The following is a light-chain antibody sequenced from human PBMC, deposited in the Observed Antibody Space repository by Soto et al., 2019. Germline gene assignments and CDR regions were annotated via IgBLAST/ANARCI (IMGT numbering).Light chain of an antibody. CDR3: QQRSNWPLT. CDR2: DAS. CDR1: QRVSSSY. J-gene: IGKJ4*01. V-gene: IGKV3D-20*02. Sequence: EIVLTQSPGTLSLSPGERATLSCRANQRVSSSYLAWYQQKPGQAPRLLIYDASNRATGMPARFSGSGSGTDFTLTISSLEPEDFAVYYCQQRSNWPLTFGGGTKVDIK.